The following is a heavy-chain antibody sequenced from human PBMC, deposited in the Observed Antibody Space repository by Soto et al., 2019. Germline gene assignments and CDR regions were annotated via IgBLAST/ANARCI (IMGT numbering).Heavy chain of an antibody. CDR1: GGSISSGGYY. CDR2: IYYSGST. J-gene: IGHJ6*02. Sequence: PSETLSLTCTVSGGSISSGGYYWSWIRQHPGKGLEWIGYIYYSGSTYYNPSLKSRVTISVDTSKNQFSLKLSSVTAADTAVYYCARDQGRWPTVSPYYYYYGMDVWGQGTTVTVSS. D-gene: IGHD4-4*01. CDR3: ARDQGRWPTVSPYYYYYGMDV. V-gene: IGHV4-31*03.